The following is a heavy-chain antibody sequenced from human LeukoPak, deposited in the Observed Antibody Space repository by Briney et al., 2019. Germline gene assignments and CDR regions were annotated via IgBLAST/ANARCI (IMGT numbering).Heavy chain of an antibody. J-gene: IGHJ3*02. CDR2: ISGSGGST. V-gene: IGHV3-23*01. D-gene: IGHD5-18*01. Sequence: PGGSLRLSCAASGFTFSSYAMSWVRQAPGKGLEWVSAISGSGGSTYYADSVKGRFTISRDNSKNTLYLQMNSLRAEDTAVYYCARDGIRYSYGQDGAFDIWGQGTMVTVSS. CDR1: GFTFSSYA. CDR3: ARDGIRYSYGQDGAFDI.